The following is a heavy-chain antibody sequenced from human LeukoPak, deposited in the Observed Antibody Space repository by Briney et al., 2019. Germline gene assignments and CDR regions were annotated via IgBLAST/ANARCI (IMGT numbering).Heavy chain of an antibody. V-gene: IGHV3-48*01. D-gene: IGHD3-22*01. CDR2: ISSSSSTI. CDR1: GFTFSSYS. Sequence: PGGSLRLSCAASGFTFSSYSTNWVRQAPGKGLEWVSYISSSSSTIYYADSVKGRFTISRDNAKNSLYLQMNSLRAEDTAVYYCAREYDSSGYFTLWGQGTLVTVSS. J-gene: IGHJ4*02. CDR3: AREYDSSGYFTL.